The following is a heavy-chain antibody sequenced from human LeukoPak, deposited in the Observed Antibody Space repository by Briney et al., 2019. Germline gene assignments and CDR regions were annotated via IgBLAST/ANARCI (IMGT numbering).Heavy chain of an antibody. Sequence: ASVKVSCKASGYTFTSYDINWVRQATGQGLEWMGWMNPNSGNTGYAQKFQGRVTITRNTSISTAYMELSSLRSEDTALYYCARGRYCSSTSCYIKEGYYYYYYMDVWGKGTTVTISS. D-gene: IGHD2-2*02. CDR2: MNPNSGNT. CDR1: GYTFTSYD. J-gene: IGHJ6*03. V-gene: IGHV1-8*03. CDR3: ARGRYCSSTSCYIKEGYYYYYYMDV.